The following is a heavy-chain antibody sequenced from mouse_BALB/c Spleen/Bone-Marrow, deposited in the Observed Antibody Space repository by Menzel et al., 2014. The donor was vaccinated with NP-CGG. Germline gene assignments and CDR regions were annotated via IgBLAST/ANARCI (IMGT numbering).Heavy chain of an antibody. Sequence: VQLQQSGGGLVQPKGSLKLSCAASGFTFNTYAMNWVRQAPGKGLEWVARIRSKSNNYATYYADSVKDRITISRDDSQSMLFLQKNNLKTGDTAMYFCVRRDSSGYWFSYWGQGTLVTVSA. V-gene: IGHV10-1*02. CDR1: GFTFNTYA. J-gene: IGHJ3*01. CDR3: VRRDSSGYWFSY. D-gene: IGHD3-2*01. CDR2: IRSKSNNYAT.